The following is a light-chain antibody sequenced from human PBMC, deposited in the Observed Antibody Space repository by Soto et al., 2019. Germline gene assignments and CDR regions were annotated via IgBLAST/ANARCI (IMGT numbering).Light chain of an antibody. CDR3: QQYDNLPLFT. CDR1: QDISDY. J-gene: IGKJ3*01. Sequence: DIQMTQSPSSLSASIGDRVTIACQASQDISDYLNWFQEKPGKAPKLLIYEASNLETGVPSVFSGSGSGTDFTFTINSLQPEDIATHYCQQYDNLPLFTFGPGTKVDIE. V-gene: IGKV1-33*01. CDR2: EAS.